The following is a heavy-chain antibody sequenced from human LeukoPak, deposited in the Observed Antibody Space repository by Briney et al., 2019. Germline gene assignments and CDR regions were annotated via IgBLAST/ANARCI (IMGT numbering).Heavy chain of an antibody. Sequence: GASVKVSCKASGYNFKGYHMNWVRQAPGQGLEWMGWINPNSGVTKYAERFQGRVTMTKETSINTVYMEMSSLGFDDTAVYYCAKDGPSPILGASSDNWGQGTLVTVSS. CDR3: AKDGPSPILGASSDN. CDR1: GYNFKGYH. D-gene: IGHD1-26*01. J-gene: IGHJ4*02. CDR2: INPNSGVT. V-gene: IGHV1-2*02.